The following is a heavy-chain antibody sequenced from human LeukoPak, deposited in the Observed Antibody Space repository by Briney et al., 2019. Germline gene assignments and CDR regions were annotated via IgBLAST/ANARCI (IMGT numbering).Heavy chain of an antibody. CDR3: AKSPSRSVADLAFDY. J-gene: IGHJ4*02. V-gene: IGHV3-23*01. D-gene: IGHD4-23*01. CDR1: GFTFSSYA. CDR2: ISGSGGST. Sequence: PGGSLRLSCAASGFTFSSYAMSWVRQAPGKGLEWVSAISGSGGSTYYADSVKGRFTISRDNSKNTLYLQVNSLRAEDTAVYYCAKSPSRSVADLAFDYWGQGTLVTVSS.